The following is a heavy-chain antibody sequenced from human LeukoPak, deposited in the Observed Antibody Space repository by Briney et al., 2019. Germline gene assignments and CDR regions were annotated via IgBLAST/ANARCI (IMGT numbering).Heavy chain of an antibody. D-gene: IGHD3-3*01. CDR3: ARTVGLEWLRHYYYGMDV. J-gene: IGHJ6*02. V-gene: IGHV4-39*07. CDR1: GGSINSATYY. Sequence: PSETLSLTCTVSGGSINSATYYWSWIRQPPGKGLEWIGEINHSGSTNYNPSLKSRVTISVDTSKNQFSLKLSSVTAADTAVYYCARTVGLEWLRHYYYGMDVWGQGTTVTVSS. CDR2: INHSGST.